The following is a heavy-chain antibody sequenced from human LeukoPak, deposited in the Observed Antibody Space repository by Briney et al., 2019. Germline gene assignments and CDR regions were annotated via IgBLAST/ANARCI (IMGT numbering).Heavy chain of an antibody. D-gene: IGHD6-19*01. CDR1: GFTFSSYW. V-gene: IGHV3-7*04. J-gene: IGHJ4*02. Sequence: GGSLRLSCAVSGFTFSSYWMNWVRQAPGEGLEWVASINQNGSDKYYVESVKGRFTISRDNAKNSLYLQMNGLRDEDTAVYYCARGAGWPNWGQGTLVTVSS. CDR2: INQNGSDK. CDR3: ARGAGWPN.